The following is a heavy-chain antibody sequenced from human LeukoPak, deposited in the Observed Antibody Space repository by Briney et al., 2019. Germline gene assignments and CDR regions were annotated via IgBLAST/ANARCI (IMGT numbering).Heavy chain of an antibody. J-gene: IGHJ6*02. CDR1: GGSISSYY. D-gene: IGHD4-11*01. CDR2: IYYCGST. V-gene: IGHV4-59*01. Sequence: SETLSLTCTVSGGSISSYYWSWIRQPPGKGPEWIGYIYYCGSTNYNPSLKSRVTISVDTSKNQFSLKLSSVTAADTAVYYCARDRTVTGGMDVWGQGTTVTVSS. CDR3: ARDRTVTGGMDV.